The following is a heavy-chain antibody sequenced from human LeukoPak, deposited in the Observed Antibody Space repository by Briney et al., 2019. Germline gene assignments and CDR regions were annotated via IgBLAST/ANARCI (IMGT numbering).Heavy chain of an antibody. V-gene: IGHV4-4*07. D-gene: IGHD4-17*01. CDR2: IYISEST. J-gene: IGHJ4*02. Sequence: PSETLSLTCSVSGASISSYYWSWIRQPAGKGLEWIGRIYISESTNYNPSLKSRVTISVDTSKNQFYLKLSSATAADTAVYYCARAYGDYPGIFDYWGQGTLVTVSS. CDR3: ARAYGDYPGIFDY. CDR1: GASISSYY.